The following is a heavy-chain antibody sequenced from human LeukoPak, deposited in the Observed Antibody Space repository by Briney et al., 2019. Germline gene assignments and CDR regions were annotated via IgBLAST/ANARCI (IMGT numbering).Heavy chain of an antibody. CDR3: ARVMITFGGVRVGYYGMDV. CDR2: IYNSGST. CDR1: GGSISSYY. J-gene: IGHJ6*02. Sequence: PSETLSLTCTVSGGSISSYYWSWIRQPPGKGLEWIGYIYNSGSTNYNPSLKSRVTISEDMSKNQFSLKLSSVTAADTAAYYCARVMITFGGVRVGYYGMDVWGQGTTVTVSS. D-gene: IGHD3-16*01. V-gene: IGHV4-59*01.